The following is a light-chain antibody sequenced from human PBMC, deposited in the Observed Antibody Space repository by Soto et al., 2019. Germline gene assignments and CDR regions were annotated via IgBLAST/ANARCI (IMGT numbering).Light chain of an antibody. CDR2: DAS. CDR3: QQRTNSPPVT. Sequence: EIVLTQSPATLPLSLGETATLSCRASQSVGSYLAWYQQKPGQAPRLLIYDASTRATGIPARFSGSGSGTDFTLTISSLEPEDFAVYYCQQRTNSPPVTFGGGTKVEIK. CDR1: QSVGSY. J-gene: IGKJ4*01. V-gene: IGKV3-11*01.